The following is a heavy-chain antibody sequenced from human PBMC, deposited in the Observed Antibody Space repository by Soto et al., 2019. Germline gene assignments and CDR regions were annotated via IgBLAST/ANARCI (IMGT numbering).Heavy chain of an antibody. CDR2: ISPYNDDT. CDR3: ARGGYYDSSGARNYHYYGMHV. D-gene: IGHD3-22*01. CDR1: GYTFSNSG. V-gene: IGHV1-18*01. J-gene: IGHJ6*02. Sequence: ASVKVSCKASGYTFSNSGISWVRQAPGQGLEWLGWISPYNDDTKYAQRLQGRVTMTTDTSTRTAYMDIRGLRSDDTAIYYCARGGYYDSSGARNYHYYGMHVWGQGTTVTVSS.